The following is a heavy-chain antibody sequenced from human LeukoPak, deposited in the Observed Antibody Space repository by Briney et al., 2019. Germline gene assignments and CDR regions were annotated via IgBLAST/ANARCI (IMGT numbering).Heavy chain of an antibody. CDR2: IYHSGST. CDR3: ATDSSSWPSPPDYYYYYYMDV. D-gene: IGHD6-13*01. V-gene: IGHV4-38-2*02. J-gene: IGHJ6*03. CDR1: GYSLSSGYY. Sequence: SETLFLTCTVSGYSLSSGYYWGWIRQPPGKGLEWIGSIYHSGSTYYNPSLKSRVTISVDTSKNQFSLKLSSVTAADTAVYYCATDSSSWPSPPDYYYYYYMDVWGKGTTVTVSS.